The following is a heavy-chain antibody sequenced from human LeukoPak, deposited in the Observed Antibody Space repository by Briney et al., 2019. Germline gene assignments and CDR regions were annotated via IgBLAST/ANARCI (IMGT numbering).Heavy chain of an antibody. D-gene: IGHD4-17*01. CDR2: INSDGSST. CDR3: ARDRFDYGDYSWFDP. Sequence: GGSLRLSCVASGFTFSDYYMNWIRQAPGKGLVWVSRINSDGSSTSYAASVKGRFTISRDNAKNTLYLQMNSLRAEDTAVYYCARDRFDYGDYSWFDPWGQGTLVTVSS. J-gene: IGHJ5*02. V-gene: IGHV3-74*01. CDR1: GFTFSDYY.